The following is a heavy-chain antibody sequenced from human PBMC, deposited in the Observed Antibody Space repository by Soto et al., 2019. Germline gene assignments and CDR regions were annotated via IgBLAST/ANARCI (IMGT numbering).Heavy chain of an antibody. CDR1: GFNFDDNA. Sequence: GGSLRLSCAASGFNFDDNAMHWVRQAPGKGLEWVSSINWNSGTVAYADSVKGRFTISRDNAKTSLYLQMNSLRAEDTALYYCVKGYCSNGVCRHFYGMDVWGQGTTVTVSS. D-gene: IGHD2-8*01. V-gene: IGHV3-9*01. J-gene: IGHJ6*02. CDR2: INWNSGTV. CDR3: VKGYCSNGVCRHFYGMDV.